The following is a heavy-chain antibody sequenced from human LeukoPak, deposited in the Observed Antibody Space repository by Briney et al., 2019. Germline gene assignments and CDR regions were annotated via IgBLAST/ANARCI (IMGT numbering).Heavy chain of an antibody. CDR2: ISAYNGNT. CDR3: ARVRYYDHVWGSYPYGMDV. V-gene: IGHV1-18*04. D-gene: IGHD3-16*02. J-gene: IGHJ6*04. Sequence: GASVKVSCKASGYTFTSYGISWVRQAPGQGLEWMGWISAYNGNTNYAQKLQGRVTMTTDTSTSTAYMELRSLRSDDTAVYYCARVRYYDHVWGSYPYGMDVWGKGTTVTVSS. CDR1: GYTFTSYG.